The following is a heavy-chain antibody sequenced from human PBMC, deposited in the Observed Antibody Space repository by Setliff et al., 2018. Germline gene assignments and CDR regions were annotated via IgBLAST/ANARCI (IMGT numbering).Heavy chain of an antibody. CDR1: GYTFTSYG. CDR3: ARADYGDYGNWFDP. Sequence: GASVKVSCKASGYTFTSYGISWVRQAPGQGLEWMGWISAYNGNTNYAQKFQGRVTITTDESTSTAYMELSSLRSEDTAVYYCARADYGDYGNWFDPWGQGTLVTVSS. D-gene: IGHD4-17*01. V-gene: IGHV1-18*01. J-gene: IGHJ5*02. CDR2: ISAYNGNT.